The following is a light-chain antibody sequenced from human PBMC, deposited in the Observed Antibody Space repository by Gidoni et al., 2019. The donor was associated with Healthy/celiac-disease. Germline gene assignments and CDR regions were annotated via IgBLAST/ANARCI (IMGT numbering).Light chain of an antibody. CDR3: CSYAGSSTVV. CDR1: SSDVGSYNL. V-gene: IGLV2-23*01. J-gene: IGLJ2*01. CDR2: EGS. Sequence: HSALTQPASVSGSPGRSITISCTGTSSDVGSYNLVSWYQQHPGKAPKLMIYEGSKRPSGVSNRFSGSKSGNTASLTISGLQAEDEADYYCCSYAGSSTVVFGGGTKLTVL.